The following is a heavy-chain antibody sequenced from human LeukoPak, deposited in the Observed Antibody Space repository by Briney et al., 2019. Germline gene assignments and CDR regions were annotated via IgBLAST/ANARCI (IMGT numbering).Heavy chain of an antibody. V-gene: IGHV4-59*01. CDR2: IYYSGST. CDR3: ARYGVESPHRNWFDP. CDR1: GGSISSYY. D-gene: IGHD3-10*01. J-gene: IGHJ5*02. Sequence: SETLSLTCTVSGGSISSYYWSWIRHPPGKGREGIGYIYYSGSTNYNPSLKSRVTISVDTSKNQFSLKLSSVTAADTAVYYCARYGVESPHRNWFDPWGQGALVTVSS.